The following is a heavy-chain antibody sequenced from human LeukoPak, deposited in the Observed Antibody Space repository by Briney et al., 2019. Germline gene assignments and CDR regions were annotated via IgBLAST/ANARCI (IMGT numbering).Heavy chain of an antibody. Sequence: AVSLSFSCAASAFTVNSNYMSRERPAPGRGLECVSVNYRGGSTYDADSVKGRFTIASENSKNTLYLQMTGLRAAETAVYYCARDRGVVGGRGTVVTVTS. CDR1: AFTVNSNY. CDR2: NYRGGST. D-gene: IGHD3-16*01. CDR3: ARDRGVV. V-gene: IGHV3-66*01. J-gene: IGHJ4*02.